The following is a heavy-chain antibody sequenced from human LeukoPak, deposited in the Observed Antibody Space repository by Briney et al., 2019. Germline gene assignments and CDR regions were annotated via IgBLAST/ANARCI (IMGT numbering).Heavy chain of an antibody. V-gene: IGHV1-69*05. D-gene: IGHD3-22*01. CDR2: IIPIFGTA. J-gene: IGHJ4*02. CDR3: AQSRITMIVEEYYFDY. CDR1: EGTFSSYA. Sequence: ASVKVSCKASEGTFSSYAISWVRQAPGQGLEWMGGIIPIFGTANYAQKFQGRVTITTDESTSTAYMELSSLRSEDTAVYYCAQSRITMIVEEYYFDYWGQGTLVTVSS.